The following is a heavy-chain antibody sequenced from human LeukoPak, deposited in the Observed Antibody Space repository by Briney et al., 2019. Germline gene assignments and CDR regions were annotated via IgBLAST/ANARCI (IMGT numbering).Heavy chain of an antibody. V-gene: IGHV3-11*01. J-gene: IGHJ5*02. CDR1: GFTFSDYY. CDR2: ISSSGSTI. D-gene: IGHD6-13*01. CDR3: ARGEQQLPYNWFDP. Sequence: GGSLRLSCAASGFTFSDYYMSWIRQAPGKGLEWVSYISSSGSTIYYADSVKGRFTISRDNAKNSLYLQMNSLRAEDTAVYYCARGEQQLPYNWFDPWGQGTLVTVFS.